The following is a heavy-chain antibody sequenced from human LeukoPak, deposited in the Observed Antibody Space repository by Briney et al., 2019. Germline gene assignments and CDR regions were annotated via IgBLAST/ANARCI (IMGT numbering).Heavy chain of an antibody. D-gene: IGHD2-2*01. J-gene: IGHJ6*02. CDR3: AKSSTSYIYYYYGMDV. CDR2: ISGSGGST. Sequence: GGSLRLSCAASGFTFSRHWMHWVRQGPGKGLEWVSAISGSGGSTYYADSVKGRFTISRDNSKNTLYLQMNSLRAEDTAVYYCAKSSTSYIYYYYGMDVWGQGTTVTVPS. V-gene: IGHV3-23*01. CDR1: GFTFSRHW.